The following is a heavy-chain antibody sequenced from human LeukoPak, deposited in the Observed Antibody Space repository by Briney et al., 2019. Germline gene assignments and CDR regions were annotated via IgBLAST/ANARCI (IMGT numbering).Heavy chain of an antibody. CDR1: GFTFSSYA. J-gene: IGHJ6*02. V-gene: IGHV3-23*01. CDR3: AKDQGMIVPSYGMDV. CDR2: ISGSGGST. Sequence: TGGSLRLSCAASGFTFSSYAMSWVRQAPGKGLEWVSAISGSGGSTYYADSVKGRFTISRDNPKNTLYLQMNSLRAGDTAVYYCAKDQGMIVPSYGMDVWGQGTTVTVSS. D-gene: IGHD3-22*01.